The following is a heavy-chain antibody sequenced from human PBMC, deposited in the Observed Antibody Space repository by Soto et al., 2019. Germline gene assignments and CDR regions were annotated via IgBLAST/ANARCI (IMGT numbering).Heavy chain of an antibody. V-gene: IGHV3-74*01. J-gene: IGHJ6*02. Sequence: TGGSLRLSCAASGFTFSSYWMHWVRQAPGKGLVWVSRINSDGSSTSYADSVKGRFTISRDNAKNTLYLQMNSLRAEDTAVYYCARERGVRGVYGMDVWGQGTTVTVSS. CDR2: INSDGSST. CDR3: ARERGVRGVYGMDV. D-gene: IGHD3-10*01. CDR1: GFTFSSYW.